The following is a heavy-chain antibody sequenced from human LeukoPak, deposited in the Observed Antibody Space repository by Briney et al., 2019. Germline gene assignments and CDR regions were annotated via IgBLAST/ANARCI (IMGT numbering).Heavy chain of an antibody. V-gene: IGHV3-9*01. CDR2: ISWISGSI. CDR3: AKLDSSDYDYIAYGMDV. Sequence: GRSLRLSCAASGFTFDDYAMHWVRQAPGKGLEWVSGISWISGSIGYADSVKGRFTISRDNAKNSLYLQMNSLRAEDTALYYCAKLDSSDYDYIAYGMDVWDQGTTVTVSS. J-gene: IGHJ6*02. CDR1: GFTFDDYA. D-gene: IGHD4-11*01.